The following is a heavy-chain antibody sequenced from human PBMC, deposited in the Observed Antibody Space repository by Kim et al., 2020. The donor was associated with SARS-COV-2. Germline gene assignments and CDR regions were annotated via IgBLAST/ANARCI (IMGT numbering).Heavy chain of an antibody. CDR1: GFTFSSYA. D-gene: IGHD3-9*01. CDR3: AKGIYDILTGSAYYYGMDV. V-gene: IGHV3-23*01. CDR2: ISGSGGST. J-gene: IGHJ6*02. Sequence: GGSLRLSCAASGFTFSSYAMSWVRQAPGKGLEWVSAISGSGGSTYYADSVKGRFTISRDNSKNTLYLQMNSLRAEDTAVYYCAKGIYDILTGSAYYYGMDVWGQGTTVTVSS.